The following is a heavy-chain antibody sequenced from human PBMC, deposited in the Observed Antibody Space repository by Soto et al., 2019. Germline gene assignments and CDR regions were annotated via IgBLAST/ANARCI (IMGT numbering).Heavy chain of an antibody. CDR3: ARDLGDYVPLRGVNWYFDL. D-gene: IGHD3-10*01. V-gene: IGHV1-18*01. Sequence: QVQLVQSGAEVKKPGSSVKVSCKASGYTFTSYGISWVRQAPGQGLEWMGWISAYNGNTNYAQKLQGRVTMTTDTSTSTAYMELRSLRSDDTAVYYCARDLGDYVPLRGVNWYFDLWGRGTLVTVSS. CDR2: ISAYNGNT. CDR1: GYTFTSYG. J-gene: IGHJ2*01.